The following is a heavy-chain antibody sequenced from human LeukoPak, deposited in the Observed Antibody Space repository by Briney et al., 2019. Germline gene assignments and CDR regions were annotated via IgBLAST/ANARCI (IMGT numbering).Heavy chain of an antibody. CDR1: GYSFTSYW. CDR3: ARQVAYTSGRTFDF. CDR2: IYPGDSDS. D-gene: IGHD6-19*01. Sequence: GESLKISCKGSGYSFTSYWIGWVRQMPGIGLEWMGIIYPGDSDSRYSPSFQGQVTISTDKSISTAYLQWSSLKASDTAMYYCARQVAYTSGRTFDFWGQGTLVTVSS. V-gene: IGHV5-51*01. J-gene: IGHJ4*02.